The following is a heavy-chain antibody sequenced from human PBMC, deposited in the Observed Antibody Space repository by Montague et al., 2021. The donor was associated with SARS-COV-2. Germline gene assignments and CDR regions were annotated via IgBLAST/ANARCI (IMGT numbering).Heavy chain of an antibody. J-gene: IGHJ4*02. CDR2: TYYGSKWYR. CDR3: VRYSGWFYFDF. CDR1: GDSVSSNSVS. D-gene: IGHD6-19*01. V-gene: IGHV6-1*01. Sequence: CAISGDSVSSNSVSWSWLRQSPSRGLELLGRTYYGSKWYRDYAPSLRGRLTVHPDASKNEFSLELNYVTPEDTAVYYCVRYSGWFYFDFWGQGTLVTVSS.